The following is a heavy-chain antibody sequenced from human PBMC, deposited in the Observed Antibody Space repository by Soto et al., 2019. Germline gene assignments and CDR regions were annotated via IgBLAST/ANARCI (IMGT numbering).Heavy chain of an antibody. CDR3: NKRWRGPFDY. Sequence: EVQLVESGGGLVKPGGSLRLSCAASGFTSTNAWMNWVRQAPGQGLEWVGRLKGKNEGGTTDYAAPVNGRFIISRDDAKNTLYLQMNSLKTADTAVYYCNKRWRGPFDYWGQGALVTVSS. CDR1: GFTSTNAW. CDR2: LKGKNEGGTT. V-gene: IGHV3-15*07. J-gene: IGHJ4*02. D-gene: IGHD2-15*01.